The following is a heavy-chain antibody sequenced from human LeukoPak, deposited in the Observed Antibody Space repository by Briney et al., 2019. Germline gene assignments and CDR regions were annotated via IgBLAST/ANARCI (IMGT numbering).Heavy chain of an antibody. J-gene: IGHJ6*03. Sequence: SQTLSLTCAISGDSVSSNSAAWNWIRQSPSRGLEWLGRTYYRSKWYNDYAVSVKSRITINPETSKNQFSLQLNSVTPEDTAVYYCARSIAVAVAYYYDYYMDVWGKGTTVTVSS. CDR2: TYYRSKWYN. CDR1: GDSVSSNSAA. D-gene: IGHD6-19*01. V-gene: IGHV6-1*01. CDR3: ARSIAVAVAYYYDYYMDV.